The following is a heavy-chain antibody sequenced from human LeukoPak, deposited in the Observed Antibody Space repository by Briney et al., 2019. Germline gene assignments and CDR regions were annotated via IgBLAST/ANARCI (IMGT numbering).Heavy chain of an antibody. Sequence: GGSLRLSCAASGFTFSNAWMSWVRQAPGKGLEWVGRIKSKTDGGTTDYAAPVKGRFTISRDDSKNTLYLQMNSLRAEDTAVYYCAKGGEYYYGSGTPDYWGQGTLVTVSS. CDR2: IKSKTDGGTT. CDR1: GFTFSNAW. J-gene: IGHJ4*02. D-gene: IGHD3-10*01. CDR3: AKGGEYYYGSGTPDY. V-gene: IGHV3-15*01.